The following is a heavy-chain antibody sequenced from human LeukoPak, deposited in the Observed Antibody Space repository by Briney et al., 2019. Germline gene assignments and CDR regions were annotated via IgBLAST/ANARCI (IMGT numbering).Heavy chain of an antibody. CDR1: GLTLSNYA. D-gene: IGHD6-13*01. V-gene: IGHV3-30*04. CDR2: ISYDGSNE. CDR3: ARDPRRSSQTGYFDY. Sequence: GGSLRLSCAASGLTLSNYAMHWVRQAPGKGLEWVAVISYDGSNEYFPDSVKGRFTISRDNSKNTVYLQMISLRPEDTAVYYCARDPRRSSQTGYFDYWGQGTLVTVSS. J-gene: IGHJ4*02.